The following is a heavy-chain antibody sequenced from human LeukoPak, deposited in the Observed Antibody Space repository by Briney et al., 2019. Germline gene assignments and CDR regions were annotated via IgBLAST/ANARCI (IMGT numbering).Heavy chain of an antibody. J-gene: IGHJ4*02. CDR2: ISGTGDTT. Sequence: GGSLRLSCAASGFTFSSYVMSWVRQAPGKGLEWISAISGTGDTTYYTDSVKGRLTISRDTSNNTLFLQMNSLRAEDTAIYYCARDVAVAGQRYYFDYWGQGTLVTVSS. D-gene: IGHD6-19*01. CDR1: GFTFSSYV. CDR3: ARDVAVAGQRYYFDY. V-gene: IGHV3-23*01.